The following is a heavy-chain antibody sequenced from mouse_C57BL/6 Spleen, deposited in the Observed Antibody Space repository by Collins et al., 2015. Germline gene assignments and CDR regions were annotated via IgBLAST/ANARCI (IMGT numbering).Heavy chain of an antibody. Sequence: DVQLVESGGGLVQPGGSRKLSCAASGFTFSSFGMHWVRQAPEKGLEWVAYISSGSSTIYYADTVKGRFTISRDNPKNTLFLQMTSLRSEDTAMYYCARFYDSYYYAMDYWGQGTSVTVSS. D-gene: IGHD2-3*01. CDR3: ARFYDSYYYAMDY. V-gene: IGHV5-17*02. J-gene: IGHJ4*01. CDR1: GFTFSSFG. CDR2: ISSGSSTI.